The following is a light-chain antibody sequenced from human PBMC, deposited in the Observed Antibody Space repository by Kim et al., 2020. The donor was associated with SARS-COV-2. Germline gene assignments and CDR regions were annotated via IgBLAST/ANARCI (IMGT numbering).Light chain of an antibody. CDR2: DVS. CDR3: SSYTSRNTLV. J-gene: IGLJ1*01. Sequence: QSALTQSASVSGSPGQSITISCTGTISDVGGYNYVSWYQQHPGKAPKVMIYDVSKRPSGVSNRFSGSQSGNTASLTISGLQAEDEAEYYCSSYTSRNTLVFGTGTKVTVL. V-gene: IGLV2-14*03. CDR1: ISDVGGYNY.